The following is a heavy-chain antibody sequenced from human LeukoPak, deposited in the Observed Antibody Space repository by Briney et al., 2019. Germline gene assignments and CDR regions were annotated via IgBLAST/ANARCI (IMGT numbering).Heavy chain of an antibody. Sequence: GGSLRLSCADSGFXFSSYAMSWVRQAPGRGLEWVSVISGSGGSTYYADSVKGRFTISRDNSKNTLYLQMNSLRAEETALYYCAKGHSSGYYSSYWGQGTLVTVSS. CDR2: ISGSGGST. J-gene: IGHJ4*02. D-gene: IGHD3-22*01. V-gene: IGHV3-23*01. CDR3: AKGHSSGYYSSY. CDR1: GFXFSSYA.